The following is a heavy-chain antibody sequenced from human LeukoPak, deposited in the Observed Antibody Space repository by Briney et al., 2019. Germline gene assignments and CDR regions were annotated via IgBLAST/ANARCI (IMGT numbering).Heavy chain of an antibody. CDR3: ARDQNYYGSGSYHRDYGMDV. D-gene: IGHD3-10*01. Sequence: GGSLRLSCAASGFTFSSYSMNWVRQAPGKGLEWVSSISSSSSYIYYADSVKGRFTISRDNAKNSLYLQMNSLRAEDTAVYYCARDQNYYGSGSYHRDYGMDVWGQGTTVTVSS. CDR2: ISSSSSYI. CDR1: GFTFSSYS. J-gene: IGHJ6*02. V-gene: IGHV3-21*01.